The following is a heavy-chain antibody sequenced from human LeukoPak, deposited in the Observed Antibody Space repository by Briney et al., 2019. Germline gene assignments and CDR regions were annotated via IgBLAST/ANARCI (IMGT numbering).Heavy chain of an antibody. J-gene: IGHJ6*03. Sequence: PSETLSLTCTVSGGSISSYYWSWIRQPPGKGLEWIGYIYYSGSTYYNPSLKSRVTISVDTSKNQFSLKLSSVTAADTAVYYCARAFLSSSSYYYYMDVWGKGTTVTVSS. CDR2: IYYSGST. CDR3: ARAFLSSSSYYYYMDV. V-gene: IGHV4-59*12. CDR1: GGSISSYY. D-gene: IGHD6-6*01.